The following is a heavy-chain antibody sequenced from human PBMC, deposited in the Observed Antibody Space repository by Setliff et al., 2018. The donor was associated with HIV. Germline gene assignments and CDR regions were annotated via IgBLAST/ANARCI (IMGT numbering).Heavy chain of an antibody. Sequence: GGSLRLSCAASGFTFTDYTMNWVRQAPGKGLEWVSSITSGSTYVNYADSVKGRFSISRDNSKNSLYLQKISLRAEDTALYYCARQGNWEFDYWGQGTLVTVSS. CDR2: ITSGSTYV. CDR1: GFTFTDYT. J-gene: IGHJ4*02. D-gene: IGHD7-27*01. V-gene: IGHV3-21*01. CDR3: ARQGNWEFDY.